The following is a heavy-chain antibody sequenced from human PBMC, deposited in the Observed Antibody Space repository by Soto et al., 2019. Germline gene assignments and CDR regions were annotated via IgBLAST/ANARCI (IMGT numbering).Heavy chain of an antibody. Sequence: ASVKVSCKTSGYTFNTYGINWVRQAPGQGLELMGWISAYDGKTTYAEKFQGRVTLTTDTSTNTGYMELRSLTSDDTAVYFCATEPIYYNDGSGYYPLGHWGQGTLVTVSS. V-gene: IGHV1-18*01. D-gene: IGHD3-22*01. CDR1: GYTFNTYG. J-gene: IGHJ4*02. CDR3: ATEPIYYNDGSGYYPLGH. CDR2: ISAYDGKT.